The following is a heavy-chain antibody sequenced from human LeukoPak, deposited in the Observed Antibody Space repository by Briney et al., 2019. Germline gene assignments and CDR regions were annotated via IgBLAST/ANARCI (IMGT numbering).Heavy chain of an antibody. Sequence: ASVKVSCKASGYTFTGYYMHWVRQAPGQGLEWMGWINPNSGGTNYAQKFQGRVTMTRDTSISTAYMELSRLRSDDTAVYYCATKRTGNYYFDYWGQGTLVTVSS. D-gene: IGHD1-1*01. V-gene: IGHV1-2*02. J-gene: IGHJ4*02. CDR3: ATKRTGNYYFDY. CDR1: GYTFTGYY. CDR2: INPNSGGT.